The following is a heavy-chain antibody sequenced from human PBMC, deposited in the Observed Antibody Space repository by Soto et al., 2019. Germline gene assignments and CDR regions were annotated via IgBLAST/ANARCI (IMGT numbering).Heavy chain of an antibody. Sequence: QVQLVQSGAEVKKPGASVMVSCKASGYTFTSYDINWVRQATGQGLEWMGWMNPNSGNTGYAQKFQGRVTMTRNTSISTAYMELSSLRSEDTAVYYCARGRLRYRWRWFDPWGQGTLVTVSS. CDR3: ARGRLRYRWRWFDP. J-gene: IGHJ5*02. D-gene: IGHD3-9*01. V-gene: IGHV1-8*01. CDR1: GYTFTSYD. CDR2: MNPNSGNT.